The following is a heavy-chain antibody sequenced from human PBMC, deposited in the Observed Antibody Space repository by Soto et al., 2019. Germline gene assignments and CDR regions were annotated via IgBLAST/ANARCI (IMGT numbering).Heavy chain of an antibody. J-gene: IGHJ4*02. CDR3: AKDRRAGGNSAFYFDF. Sequence: GGSLRLFCAASGFKFNNYAMSWVRQAPGKGLEWVSLISATGGGTYYADSVKGRFTISRDNSHNTLYLQVHSLTAEDTAVYYCAKDRRAGGNSAFYFDFWGQGAQVTVSS. CDR1: GFKFNNYA. V-gene: IGHV3-23*01. D-gene: IGHD3-16*01. CDR2: ISATGGGT.